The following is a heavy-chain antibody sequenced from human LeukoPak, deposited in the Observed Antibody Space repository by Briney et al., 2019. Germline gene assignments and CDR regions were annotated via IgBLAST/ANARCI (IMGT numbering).Heavy chain of an antibody. CDR3: ARDPRYYYYDSSGYYAPNWFDP. CDR1: GGSISSYY. V-gene: IGHV4-59*01. J-gene: IGHJ5*02. CDR2: IYYSGST. D-gene: IGHD3-22*01. Sequence: SETLSLTCTVSGGSISSYYWSWIRQPPGKGLEWIGYIYYSGSTNYNPSLKSRVTISVDTSKNQFSLKLSSVTAADTAVYYCARDPRYYYYDSSGYYAPNWFDPWGQGTLVTVSS.